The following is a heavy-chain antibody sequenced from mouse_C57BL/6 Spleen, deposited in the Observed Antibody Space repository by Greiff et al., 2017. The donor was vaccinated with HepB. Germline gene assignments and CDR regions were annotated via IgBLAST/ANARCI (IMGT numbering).Heavy chain of an antibody. CDR2: IYPSDSET. Sequence: QVQLQQPGAELVRPGSSVKLSCKASGYNFTSYWMDWVKQRPGQGLEWIGNIYPSDSETNYTQKFKDKATLTVDKSSSTAYMQLSSLTSEDSAVYYCARGEYVYDFDYWGQGTTLTVSS. V-gene: IGHV1-61*01. CDR1: GYNFTSYW. J-gene: IGHJ2*01. D-gene: IGHD2-2*01. CDR3: ARGEYVYDFDY.